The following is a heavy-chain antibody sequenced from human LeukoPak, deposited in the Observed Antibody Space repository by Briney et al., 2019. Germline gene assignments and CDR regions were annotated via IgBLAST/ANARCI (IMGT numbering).Heavy chain of an antibody. CDR3: ARRVARVSHFDY. CDR1: GFTVSSNY. D-gene: IGHD2-21*01. CDR2: INHSGST. V-gene: IGHV4-34*01. Sequence: GSLRLSCAASGFTVSSNYMSWIRQPPGKGLEWIGEINHSGSTNYNPSLKSRVTISVDTSKNQFSLKLSSVTAADTAVYYCARRVARVSHFDYWGQGTLVTVSS. J-gene: IGHJ4*02.